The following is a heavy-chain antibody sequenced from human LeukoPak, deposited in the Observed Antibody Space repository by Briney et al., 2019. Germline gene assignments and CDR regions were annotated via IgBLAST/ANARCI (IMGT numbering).Heavy chain of an antibody. Sequence: ASVKVSCKASGGTFSSYAISWVRQAPGQGLEWMGGIIPIFGTANYAQKFQGRVTITADESTSTAYMELSSLRSEDMAVYYCARGSIVVVAATPFVSWFDPWGQGTLITVSS. D-gene: IGHD2-15*01. CDR2: IIPIFGTA. J-gene: IGHJ5*02. CDR3: ARGSIVVVAATPFVSWFDP. V-gene: IGHV1-69*13. CDR1: GGTFSSYA.